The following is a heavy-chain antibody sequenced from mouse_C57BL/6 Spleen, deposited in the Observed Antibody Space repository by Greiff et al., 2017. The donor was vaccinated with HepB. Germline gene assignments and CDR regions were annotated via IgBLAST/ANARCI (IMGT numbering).Heavy chain of an antibody. CDR3: ARGDNWYFDV. J-gene: IGHJ1*03. CDR2: IDPSDSYT. Sequence: QVQLQQPGAELVKPGASVKLSCKASGYTFTSYWMQWVKQRPGQGLEWIGEIDPSDSYTNYNQKFKGKATLTVDTSSSTAYMQLSSLTSEDSAVYYCARGDNWYFDVWGTGTTVTVSS. CDR1: GYTFTSYW. V-gene: IGHV1-50*01. D-gene: IGHD3-3*01.